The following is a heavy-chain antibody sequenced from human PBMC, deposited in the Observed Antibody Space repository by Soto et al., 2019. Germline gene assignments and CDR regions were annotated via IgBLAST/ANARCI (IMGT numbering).Heavy chain of an antibody. Sequence: ESLKISCRCSGYTFSNFWIAWVRHFPGKGLEWMGIIYPGDHETRYSPSFHGKVTISADKSINTAYLQWSSLEASDSAFYYCARSPRSSPYFDYWGQGALVTVSS. D-gene: IGHD6-13*01. CDR2: IYPGDHET. V-gene: IGHV5-51*01. CDR1: GYTFSNFW. J-gene: IGHJ4*02. CDR3: ARSPRSSPYFDY.